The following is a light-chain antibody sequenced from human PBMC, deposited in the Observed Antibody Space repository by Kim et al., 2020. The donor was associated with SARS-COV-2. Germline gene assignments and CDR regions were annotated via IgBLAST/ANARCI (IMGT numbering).Light chain of an antibody. J-gene: IGKJ4*01. CDR2: DTS. CDR1: QSVSSH. V-gene: IGKV3-11*01. CDR3: QQRSTWPV. Sequence: EIVLTQSPATLSLSPGERATLSCRASQSVSSHFAWYQQKPGQAPRLLIYDTSNRATGIPARFSGSGSGTDFTLTISSLEPEDFAVYYCQQRSTWPVFGGGTKVDI.